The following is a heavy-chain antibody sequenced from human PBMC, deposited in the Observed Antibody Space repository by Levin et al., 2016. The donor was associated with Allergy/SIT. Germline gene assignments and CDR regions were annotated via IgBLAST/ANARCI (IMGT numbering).Heavy chain of an antibody. V-gene: IGHV3-23*01. CDR1: GFTFSSYA. CDR2: ISDSGDNA. CDR3: TKDEGDSPYTWFDA. Sequence: GESLKISCAASGFTFSSYAMSWVRQAPGKGLEWVSRISDSGDNAHYADPAKGRFTISRDNSKNTLYLQMSSLRAEDTALYYCTKDEGDSPYTWFDAWGQGTLVTVSS. J-gene: IGHJ5*02. D-gene: IGHD2-21*01.